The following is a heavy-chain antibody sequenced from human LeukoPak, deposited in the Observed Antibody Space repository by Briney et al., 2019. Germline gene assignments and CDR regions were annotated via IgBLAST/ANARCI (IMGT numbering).Heavy chain of an antibody. CDR1: GGSISSYY. Sequence: PSETLSLTCAVSGGSISSYYWSWIRQPPGKGLEWIGDIYYSGSTNYNPSLKSRVTISVDTSKNQFSLTLSCVTAADTAVYYCASVQRYSYSSYYYYYYMDVWRKGTTVSVSS. CDR3: ASVQRYSYSSYYYYYYMDV. CDR2: IYYSGST. J-gene: IGHJ6*03. V-gene: IGHV4-59*01. D-gene: IGHD5-18*01.